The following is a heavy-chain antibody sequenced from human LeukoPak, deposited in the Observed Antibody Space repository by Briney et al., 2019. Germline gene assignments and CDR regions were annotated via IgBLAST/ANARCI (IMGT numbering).Heavy chain of an antibody. Sequence: GGSLRLSCVGSGVTFRDSAMHWVRQAPDRGLEWVASIWYDGSNKYYADSVTGRFTISRDNSKNTVYLQMNSQRVEDTAIYYCARGVGTMGGRPDYWGQGTQVTVSS. CDR1: GVTFRDSA. V-gene: IGHV3-33*01. J-gene: IGHJ4*01. CDR3: ARGVGTMGGRPDY. D-gene: IGHD1/OR15-1a*01. CDR2: IWYDGSNK.